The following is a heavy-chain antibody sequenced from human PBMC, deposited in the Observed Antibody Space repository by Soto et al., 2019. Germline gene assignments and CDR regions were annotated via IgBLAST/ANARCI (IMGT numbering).Heavy chain of an antibody. CDR3: ARTVRGVIITAYGMDV. CDR2: IYPGDSDT. Sequence: SCKGSGYSFTSYWIGWVRQMPGKGLEWMGIIYPGDSDTRYSPSFQGQVTISADKSISTAYLQWSSLKASDTAMYYCARTVRGVIITAYGMDVWGQGTTVTVSS. V-gene: IGHV5-51*01. J-gene: IGHJ6*02. CDR1: GYSFTSYW. D-gene: IGHD3-10*01.